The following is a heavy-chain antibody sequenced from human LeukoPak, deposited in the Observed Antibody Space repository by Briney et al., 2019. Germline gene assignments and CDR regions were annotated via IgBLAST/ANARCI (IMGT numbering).Heavy chain of an antibody. CDR1: GFTFSIYN. J-gene: IGHJ4*02. Sequence: GGSLRLSCAASGFTFSIYNMNWVRHAPGKRLEWGSLISSSSGYIYYTDSVKGRFTISRDNAKNTLYLQMNSLRAEDSAVYYCTRGSEWEPLYYFDYWGQGSLVTVSS. V-gene: IGHV3-21*01. CDR2: ISSSSGYI. D-gene: IGHD1-26*01. CDR3: TRGSEWEPLYYFDY.